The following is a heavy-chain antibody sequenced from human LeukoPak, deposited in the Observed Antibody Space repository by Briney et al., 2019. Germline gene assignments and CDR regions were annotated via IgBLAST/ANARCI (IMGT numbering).Heavy chain of an antibody. J-gene: IGHJ2*01. V-gene: IGHV5-51*01. Sequence: GESLKISCKGSGYSFTSYWIGWVRQMPGKGLEWLVIIYPGDSDTRYCPSFQGQVTISADKSISTAYLQWSSLKASDTAMYYCARQGDIVSGSAWYFDLWGRGTLVTVSS. D-gene: IGHD3-9*01. CDR1: GYSFTSYW. CDR2: IYPGDSDT. CDR3: ARQGDIVSGSAWYFDL.